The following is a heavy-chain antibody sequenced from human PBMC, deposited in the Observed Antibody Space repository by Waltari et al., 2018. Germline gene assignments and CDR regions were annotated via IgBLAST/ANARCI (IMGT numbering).Heavy chain of an antibody. CDR3: ARETTFYYYYMDV. Sequence: QVQLQESGPGLVKPSQTLSLTCTVSGGSISSGGYYWTWIRQHPGKGLEWIGYIYYSGSTYYNPSLKSRVTISVDTSKNQFSLKLSSVTAADTAVYYCARETTFYYYYMDVWGKGTTVTVSS. V-gene: IGHV4-31*03. D-gene: IGHD3-16*01. CDR2: IYYSGST. CDR1: GGSISSGGYY. J-gene: IGHJ6*03.